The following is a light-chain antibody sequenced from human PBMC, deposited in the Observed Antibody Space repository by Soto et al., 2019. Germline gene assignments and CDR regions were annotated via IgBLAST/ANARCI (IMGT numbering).Light chain of an antibody. Sequence: IQLTQSPSSLSASAGDGVTIACRASESISNYLSWYQLKPGEAPKVLIYSASTLRDGVPSRFSGTGSGTEFTLSISSFQPEDVATYFCQQTFSNLLSFGGGTKVEIK. J-gene: IGKJ4*01. CDR1: ESISNY. CDR3: QQTFSNLLS. V-gene: IGKV1-39*01. CDR2: SAS.